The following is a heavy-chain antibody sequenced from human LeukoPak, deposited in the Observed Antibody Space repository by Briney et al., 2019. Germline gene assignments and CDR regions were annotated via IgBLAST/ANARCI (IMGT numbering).Heavy chain of an antibody. CDR2: INPSSGGT. D-gene: IGHD3-16*01. V-gene: IGHV1-2*02. Sequence: ASVKVSCKASGYTFTGYYIHWVGQAPGQGLDWMGWINPSSGGTIYAQKFQGRVTMTRDTSISTAFMELSRLRSDDTAMYYCARGGRLGELSLGQNAFDIWGQGTMVTVSS. J-gene: IGHJ3*02. CDR1: GYTFTGYY. CDR3: ARGGRLGELSLGQNAFDI.